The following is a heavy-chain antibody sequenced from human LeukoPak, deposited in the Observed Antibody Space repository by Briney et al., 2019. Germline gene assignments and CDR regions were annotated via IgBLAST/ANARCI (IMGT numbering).Heavy chain of an antibody. J-gene: IGHJ5*02. D-gene: IGHD6-13*01. V-gene: IGHV4-34*01. CDR3: ARRLFSSWYTLDNWFDP. Sequence: PSETLSLTCAVYGGSFSGYYWSGIREPPGKGREWIGENNHSGSTNYNPPLKSRVTISVDTSKNQLSLRLSSVTAADTAVYYCARRLFSSWYTLDNWFDPWGKGPLVTVS. CDR2: NNHSGST. CDR1: GGSFSGYY.